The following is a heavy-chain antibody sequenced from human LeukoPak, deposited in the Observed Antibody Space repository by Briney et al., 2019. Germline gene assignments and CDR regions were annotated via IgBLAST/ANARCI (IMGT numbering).Heavy chain of an antibody. CDR2: INPNSGGT. J-gene: IGHJ4*02. CDR1: GCTFTGYY. V-gene: IGHV1-2*02. CDR3: AREHPSGGYLRDPYPFDY. Sequence: GASVKVSCKASGCTFTGYYMHWVRQAPGQGLEWMGWINPNSGGTNYAQKFQDRVTMTRDTSICTAYMELSRLKSDDTAVYYCAREHPSGGYLRDPYPFDYWGQGILVTVSS. D-gene: IGHD3-10*01.